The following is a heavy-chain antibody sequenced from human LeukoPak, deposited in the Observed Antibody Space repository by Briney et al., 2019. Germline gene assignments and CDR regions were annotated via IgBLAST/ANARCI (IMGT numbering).Heavy chain of an antibody. CDR1: GGTFISYA. D-gene: IGHD3-3*01. CDR2: IIPIFGTA. Sequence: ASVKVSCKASGGTFISYAISWVRQAPGQGLEWMGGIIPIFGTANYAQKFQGRVTITADESTSTAYMELSSLRSEDTAVYYCARGYDFWSGYYTGNWFDPWGQGTLVTVSS. J-gene: IGHJ5*02. CDR3: ARGYDFWSGYYTGNWFDP. V-gene: IGHV1-69*13.